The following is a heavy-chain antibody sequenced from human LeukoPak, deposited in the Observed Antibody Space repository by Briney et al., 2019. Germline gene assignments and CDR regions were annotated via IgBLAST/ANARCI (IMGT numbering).Heavy chain of an antibody. Sequence: PSETLSLTCSVSGGSVSTYNWTWIRQGPGKGLEWIGYIPYDEITTHKPPLNSRVTISRDKSKSQFSLVPITVTAADTADFYCARQTYGGGPYYYYYVDVWGKGTTVSVSS. CDR3: ARQTYGGGPYYYYYVDV. D-gene: IGHD4-23*01. CDR1: GGSVSTYN. V-gene: IGHV4-59*08. CDR2: IPYDEIT. J-gene: IGHJ6*03.